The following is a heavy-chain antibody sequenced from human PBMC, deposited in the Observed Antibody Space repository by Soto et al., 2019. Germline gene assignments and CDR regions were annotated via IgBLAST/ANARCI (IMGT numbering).Heavy chain of an antibody. CDR2: ISAHNGNT. Sequence: QVHLVQSGAEVKKPGASVKVSCKASGYTFTSYGITWVRQAPGQGLGWMGWISAHNGNTDYAQKLQGRVIVTRDTSTSTACMELRSLRSDDTAVYYCARGRYGDYWGQGALVTVSS. D-gene: IGHD1-1*01. V-gene: IGHV1-18*01. CDR1: GYTFTSYG. J-gene: IGHJ4*02. CDR3: ARGRYGDY.